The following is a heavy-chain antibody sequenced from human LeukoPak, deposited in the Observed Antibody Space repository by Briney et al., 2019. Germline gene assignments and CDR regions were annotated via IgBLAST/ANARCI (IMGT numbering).Heavy chain of an antibody. CDR3: ARTTEGGYTYGYFYYYYMDV. J-gene: IGHJ6*03. V-gene: IGHV4-59*01. CDR2: IYYSGST. Sequence: SQTLSLTCTVSGGSISSYYWSWIRQPPGKGLEWIGYIYYSGSTNYNPSLKSRVTISVDTSKNQFSLKLTSVTAADTAVYYCARTTEGGYTYGYFYYYYMDVWGKGTTVTISS. CDR1: GGSISSYY. D-gene: IGHD5-18*01.